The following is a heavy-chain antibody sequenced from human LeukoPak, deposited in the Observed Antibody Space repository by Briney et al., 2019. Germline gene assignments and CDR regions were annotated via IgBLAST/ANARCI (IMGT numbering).Heavy chain of an antibody. CDR3: ARGTYYDFWSAGYYYYMDV. J-gene: IGHJ6*03. V-gene: IGHV1-69*05. CDR1: GGTFSSYA. Sequence: ASVRVSCKASGGTFSSYAIGWVRQAPGQGLEWMGGIIPIFGTANYAQKFQGRVTITTDESTSTAYMELSSLRSEDTAVYYCARGTYYDFWSAGYYYYMDVWGKGTTVTVSS. CDR2: IIPIFGTA. D-gene: IGHD3-3*01.